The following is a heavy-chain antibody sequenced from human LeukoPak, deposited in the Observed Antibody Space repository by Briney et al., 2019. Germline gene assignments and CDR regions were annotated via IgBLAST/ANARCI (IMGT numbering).Heavy chain of an antibody. J-gene: IGHJ6*03. CDR1: GFTFSSYG. Sequence: GGSLRLSCAASGFTFSSYGMHWVRQAPGKGLEWVAFIPYDGSNKYYADSVKGRFTISRDNSKNTLYLQMNSLRAEDTAVYYCAKANQGYCSSTSCPRYYYYMDVWGKGTTVTVSS. D-gene: IGHD2-2*01. V-gene: IGHV3-30*02. CDR2: IPYDGSNK. CDR3: AKANQGYCSSTSCPRYYYYMDV.